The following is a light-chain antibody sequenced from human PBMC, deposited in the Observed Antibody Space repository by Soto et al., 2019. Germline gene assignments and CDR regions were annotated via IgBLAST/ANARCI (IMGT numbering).Light chain of an antibody. J-gene: IGLJ2*01. CDR1: SSDVGRYNF. CDR3: GSYAGSNNFV. Sequence: QSVLTQPRSVSGSPGQSVTISCTGTSSDVGRYNFVSWYQLHPDKAPKLMIYDVTERSSGVPDRFSASKSGNTASLTISGLQSEDEADYYCGSYAGSNNFVFGGGTKLTVL. V-gene: IGLV2-11*01. CDR2: DVT.